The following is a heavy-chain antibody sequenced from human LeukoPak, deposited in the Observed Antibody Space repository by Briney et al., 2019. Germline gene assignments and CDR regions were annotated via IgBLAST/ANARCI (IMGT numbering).Heavy chain of an antibody. CDR1: GFTFSSHW. CDR2: INIDGSST. D-gene: IGHD6-13*01. CDR3: ARGTATTAGIDY. Sequence: GGSLRLSCATSGFTFSSHWMHWVRQAPGEGLVWVSHINIDGSSTTYGDPAKGRFTVSRDSATLFLQMNSLRVNDTAIYYCARGTATTAGIDYWGLGTLVTVSS. J-gene: IGHJ4*02. V-gene: IGHV3-74*01.